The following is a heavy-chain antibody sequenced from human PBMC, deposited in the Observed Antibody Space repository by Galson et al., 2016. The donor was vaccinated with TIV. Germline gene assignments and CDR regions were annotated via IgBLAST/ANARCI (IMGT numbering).Heavy chain of an antibody. V-gene: IGHV1-2*04. J-gene: IGHJ4*02. D-gene: IGHD6-19*01. Sequence: SVKVSCKASGYTFSDYYMHWARQAPGQGLEWMGWINPNTGGTNYAQKFQGWVSMTRDTSINTAYMELSRLKSDDTAVYYCARDDGYTSGSDYWGQGTQVTVSS. CDR1: GYTFSDYY. CDR3: ARDDGYTSGSDY. CDR2: INPNTGGT.